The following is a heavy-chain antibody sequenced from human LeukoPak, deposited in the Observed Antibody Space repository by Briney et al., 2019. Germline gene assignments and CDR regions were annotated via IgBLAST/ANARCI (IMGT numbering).Heavy chain of an antibody. Sequence: GGSLRLSCAASGFTFSSYWMNWVRQAPGKGLEWVANIKQDGSEKYYVDSVKGRFTISRDNAKNSLYLQISSLRAEDTAVYYCAPGGVAGDYWGQGTLVTVSS. CDR3: APGGVAGDY. CDR2: IKQDGSEK. D-gene: IGHD6-19*01. J-gene: IGHJ4*02. V-gene: IGHV3-7*01. CDR1: GFTFSSYW.